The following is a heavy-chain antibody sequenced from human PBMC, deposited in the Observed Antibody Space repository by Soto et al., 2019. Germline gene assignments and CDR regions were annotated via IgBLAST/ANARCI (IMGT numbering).Heavy chain of an antibody. D-gene: IGHD3-16*01. CDR2: ISGSSGNA. CDR3: AREMAGLGGEYDS. Sequence: QVQLVQSGAEVKNPGASVKVSCKTSGYTFTKYGVGWVRQAPGQGLEWMGWISGSSGNANYAEKVQGRITLTTDTSTSTAYIEPRSLRSADTAVYYCAREMAGLGGEYDSWGQGTLVTVSS. J-gene: IGHJ4*02. V-gene: IGHV1-18*01. CDR1: GYTFTKYG.